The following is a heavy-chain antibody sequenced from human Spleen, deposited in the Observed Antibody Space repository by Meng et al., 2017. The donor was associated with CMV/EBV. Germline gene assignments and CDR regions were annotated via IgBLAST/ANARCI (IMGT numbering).Heavy chain of an antibody. CDR1: GGSFCGYY. V-gene: IGHV4-34*01. CDR3: ARDSNQGFFDY. D-gene: IGHD2-8*01. J-gene: IGHJ4*02. CDR2: INHSGST. Sequence: SQTLSLTCAVYGGSFCGYYWSWIRQPPGKGLEWIGDINHSGSTNYNPSLKSRVTISVDTSKNQFSLKLSSVTAADTAVYYCARDSNQGFFDYWGQGTLVTVSS.